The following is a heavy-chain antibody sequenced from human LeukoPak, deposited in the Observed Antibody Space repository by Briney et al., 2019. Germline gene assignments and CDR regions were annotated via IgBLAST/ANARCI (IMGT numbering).Heavy chain of an antibody. CDR1: GYNFSSYG. V-gene: IGHV1-18*01. CDR3: ARDYALVIPAARD. J-gene: IGHJ4*02. CDR2: ISAYNGNT. Sequence: GASVKVSCKAPGYNFSSYGISWVRQAPGQGLEWMGWISAYNGNTNYAQKLQGRVTLTTDTSTSTAYMELRGLRSDDTAVYYCARDYALVIPAARDWGQGTLVTVSS. D-gene: IGHD2-2*01.